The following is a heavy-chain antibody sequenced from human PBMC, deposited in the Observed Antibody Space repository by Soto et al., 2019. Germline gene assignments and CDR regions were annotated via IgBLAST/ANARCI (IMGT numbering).Heavy chain of an antibody. V-gene: IGHV3-33*01. CDR3: ARDPRKRATEDAFDI. J-gene: IGHJ3*02. CDR2: IWFDGSDK. CDR1: GFTFSSYG. Sequence: QVQLVESGGGVVQPGRSLRLSCAASGFTFSSYGMHWVRQAPGKGLEWVALIWFDGSDKYYSDSVKGRFTISRDNSKNTLYLQMNSLRAEDTAVYYCARDPRKRATEDAFDIWGQGTMVTVSS.